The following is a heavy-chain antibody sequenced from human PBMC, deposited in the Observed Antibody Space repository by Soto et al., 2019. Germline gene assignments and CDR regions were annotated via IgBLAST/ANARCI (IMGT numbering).Heavy chain of an antibody. Sequence: PGESLKISCKGSGYSFTSYWIGWVRQMPGKGLEWMGIIYPGDSDTRYSPSFQGQVTISADKSISTAYLQWSSLKASDTAMYYCARTRYGGNPIWDFQHWGQGNLVTVSS. J-gene: IGHJ1*01. V-gene: IGHV5-51*01. CDR1: GYSFTSYW. D-gene: IGHD4-17*01. CDR2: IYPGDSDT. CDR3: ARTRYGGNPIWDFQH.